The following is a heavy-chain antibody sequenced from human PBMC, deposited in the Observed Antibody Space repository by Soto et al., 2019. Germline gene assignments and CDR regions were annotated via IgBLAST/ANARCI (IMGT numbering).Heavy chain of an antibody. CDR3: ARDRGGSSSWPDAFDI. CDR1: SGSISSSNW. V-gene: IGHV4-4*02. D-gene: IGHD6-13*01. CDR2: IYHSGST. Sequence: QVQLQESGPGLVKPSGTLSLTCAVSSGSISSSNWWSWVRQPPGKGLGWIGEIYHSGSTNYNPSLKSRVTISVDKSKNQFSLKLSSVTAADTAVYYCARDRGGSSSWPDAFDIWGQGTMVTVSS. J-gene: IGHJ3*02.